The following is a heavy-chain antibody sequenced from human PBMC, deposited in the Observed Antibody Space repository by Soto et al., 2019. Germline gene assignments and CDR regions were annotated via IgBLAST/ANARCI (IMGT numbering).Heavy chain of an antibody. J-gene: IGHJ4*02. CDR1: GFTFSSYG. Sequence: PGGSLRLSCAASGFTFSSYGMHWVRQAPGKGLEWVAVISYDGSNKYYADSVKGRFTISRDNSKNTLYLQMNSLRAEDTAVYYCALGSLGYCSGGSCYSLDYWGQGTLVTVSS. V-gene: IGHV3-30*03. D-gene: IGHD2-15*01. CDR3: ALGSLGYCSGGSCYSLDY. CDR2: ISYDGSNK.